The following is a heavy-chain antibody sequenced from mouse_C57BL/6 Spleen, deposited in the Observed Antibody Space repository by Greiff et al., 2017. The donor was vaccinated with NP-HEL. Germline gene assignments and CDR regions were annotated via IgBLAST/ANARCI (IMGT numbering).Heavy chain of an antibody. CDR1: GFTFSSYG. J-gene: IGHJ2*01. V-gene: IGHV5-6*01. Sequence: EVQLVESGGDLVKPGGSLKLSCAASGFTFSSYGMSWVRQTPDKRLEWVATISSGGSYTYYPDSVKGRFTISRDNAKNTLYLQMSSLKSEDTAMYYCARQDWDFDYWGQGTTLTVSS. D-gene: IGHD4-1*01. CDR3: ARQDWDFDY. CDR2: ISSGGSYT.